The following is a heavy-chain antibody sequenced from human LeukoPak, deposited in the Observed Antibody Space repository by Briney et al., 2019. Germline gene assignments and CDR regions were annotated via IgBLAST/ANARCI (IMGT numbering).Heavy chain of an antibody. D-gene: IGHD6-19*01. CDR1: GFTISTYW. Sequence: GGSLRLSCAPSGFTISTYWMHWVRQVPGKGLVWVSRIHSDGIFTNYADSVRGRFTISRDNAKNTLYLEMNSLRVEDTAVYYCVKGGGSTGWYPNWGQGTLVTVSS. J-gene: IGHJ4*02. CDR2: IHSDGIFT. CDR3: VKGGGSTGWYPN. V-gene: IGHV3-74*01.